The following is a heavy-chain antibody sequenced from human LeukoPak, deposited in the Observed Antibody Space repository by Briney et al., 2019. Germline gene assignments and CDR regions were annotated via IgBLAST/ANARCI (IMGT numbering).Heavy chain of an antibody. CDR1: GVTFSGYG. CDR2: ISYDGSNN. J-gene: IGHJ3*01. Sequence: PGGSLRLSCAASGVTFSGYGMHWVRQAPGKGLEWVAVISYDGSNNYYADSVKDRFTISRDNSNNMLYLQMHSLRPEDTAVYYCAKGGRVVVSMADVFDVWGQGTMVTVSS. V-gene: IGHV3-30*18. CDR3: AKGGRVVVSMADVFDV. D-gene: IGHD2-15*01.